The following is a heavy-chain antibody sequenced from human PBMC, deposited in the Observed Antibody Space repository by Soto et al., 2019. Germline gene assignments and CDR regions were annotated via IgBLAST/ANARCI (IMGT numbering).Heavy chain of an antibody. CDR3: ARDGVDTATGYYYGMDV. D-gene: IGHD5-18*01. J-gene: IGHJ6*02. CDR1: GYTFTSYG. CDR2: ISAYNGNT. Sequence: QVQLVQSGAEVKKPGASVKVSCKASGYTFTSYGISWVRQAPGQGLEWMGWISAYNGNTNYAQKLQGRVTMTTDTPTSTADRELRSLRSDDTAVYYCARDGVDTATGYYYGMDVWGQGTTVTVSS. V-gene: IGHV1-18*01.